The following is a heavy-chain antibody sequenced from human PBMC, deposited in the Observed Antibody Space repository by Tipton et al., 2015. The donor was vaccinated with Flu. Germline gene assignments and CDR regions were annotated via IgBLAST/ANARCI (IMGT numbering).Heavy chain of an antibody. Sequence: TLSLTCTVSGGSISSYYWSWIRQPPGKGLEWIGYIYYSGSTNYNPSLKSRVTISVDTSKNQFSLKLSSVTAADTAVYYCARRSSLDAFDIWGQGTMVTVSS. CDR2: IYYSGST. CDR3: ARRSSLDAFDI. V-gene: IGHV4-59*12. CDR1: GGSISSYY. D-gene: IGHD6-13*01. J-gene: IGHJ3*02.